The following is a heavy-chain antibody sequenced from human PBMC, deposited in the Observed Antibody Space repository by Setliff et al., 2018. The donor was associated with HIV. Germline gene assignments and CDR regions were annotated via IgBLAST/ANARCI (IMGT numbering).Heavy chain of an antibody. Sequence: ETLSLTCSVSGGSINSDYWSWIRQSPGKGLEWIGYVYYSGSTNYNPSLKSRITISVDTSKNQMSLNMSSTTAADTAVYYCARELGRLVDYWGQGALVTVSS. CDR3: ARELGRLVDY. CDR1: GGSINSDY. J-gene: IGHJ4*02. CDR2: VYYSGST. V-gene: IGHV4-59*12.